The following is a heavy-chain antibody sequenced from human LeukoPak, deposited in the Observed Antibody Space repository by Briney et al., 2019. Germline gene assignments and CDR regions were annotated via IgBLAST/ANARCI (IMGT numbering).Heavy chain of an antibody. D-gene: IGHD7-27*01. CDR3: ASNANWGSRGYYYYYMDV. J-gene: IGHJ6*03. CDR1: GGSISSSSYY. CDR2: IYYSGST. Sequence: PSETLTLPCTVSGGSISSSSYYWGWIRQPPGKGLEWIGSIYYSGSTYYNPSLKSRVTISVDTSKNQFSLKLSSVTAADTAVYYCASNANWGSRGYYYYYMDVWGKGTTVTVSS. V-gene: IGHV4-39*01.